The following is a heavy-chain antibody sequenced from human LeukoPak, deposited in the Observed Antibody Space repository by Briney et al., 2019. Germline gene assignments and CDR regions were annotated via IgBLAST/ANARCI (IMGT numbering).Heavy chain of an antibody. CDR2: ISSSAGTL. CDR1: GFTFSSYS. CDR3: ARGWFGNFDY. Sequence: QSGGSLRLSCAASGFTFSSYSMNWVRQAPGKGPEWVSYISSSAGTLNYADSVKGRFTISRDNAKNSLYLQMNSLRAGDTAVYYCARGWFGNFDYWGQGTLVTVSS. V-gene: IGHV3-48*04. J-gene: IGHJ4*02. D-gene: IGHD3-10*01.